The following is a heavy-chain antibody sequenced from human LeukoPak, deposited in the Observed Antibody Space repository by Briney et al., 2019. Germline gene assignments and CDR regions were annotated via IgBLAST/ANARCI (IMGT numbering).Heavy chain of an antibody. CDR2: ISTYNGNT. Sequence: ASVKVSCKASGYTFTSYDISWVRQAPGQGLEWMGWISTYNGNTNYAQKLQGRVTLTTDTSTSTAYMELRSLRSDDTAVYYCARDFLSYYYGSGTYSDYWGQGTLVTVSS. D-gene: IGHD3-10*01. V-gene: IGHV1-18*01. CDR3: ARDFLSYYYGSGTYSDY. J-gene: IGHJ4*02. CDR1: GYTFTSYD.